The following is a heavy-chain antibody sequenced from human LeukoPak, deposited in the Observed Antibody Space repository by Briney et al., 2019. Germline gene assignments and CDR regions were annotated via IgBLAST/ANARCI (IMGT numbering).Heavy chain of an antibody. CDR1: GGSFSGYY. D-gene: IGHD2-2*01. CDR2: INHSGST. CDR3: AGILSSTSSVDY. J-gene: IGHJ4*02. Sequence: SETLSLTCAVYGGSFSGYYWSWIRQPPGKGLEWIGEINHSGSTNYNPFLKSRVTISVDTSKNQFSLKLSSVTAEDTAVYYCAGILSSTSSVDYWGQGTLVTVSS. V-gene: IGHV4-34*01.